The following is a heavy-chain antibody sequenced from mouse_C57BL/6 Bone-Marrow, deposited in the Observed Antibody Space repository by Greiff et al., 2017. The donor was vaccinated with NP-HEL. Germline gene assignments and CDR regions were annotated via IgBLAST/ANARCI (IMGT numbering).Heavy chain of an antibody. CDR2: TFYSGIT. CDR3: AGGYDYDVGDYAMDY. CDR1: GFSINSDCY. D-gene: IGHD2-4*01. J-gene: IGHJ4*01. V-gene: IGHV3-3*01. Sequence: EVMLVESGPSLVRPSQTLSLTCTVTGFSINSDCYWIWIRQFPGNKLEYIGYTFYSGITYYNPSLESRTYITRDTSKNQFSLKLSSVTTEDTATYYCAGGYDYDVGDYAMDYWGQGTSVTVSS.